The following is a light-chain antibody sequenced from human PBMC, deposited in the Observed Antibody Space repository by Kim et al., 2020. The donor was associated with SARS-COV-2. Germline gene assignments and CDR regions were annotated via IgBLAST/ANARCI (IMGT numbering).Light chain of an antibody. CDR1: SLKNYY. V-gene: IGLV3-19*01. CDR3: TSRDSSGDHVV. J-gene: IGLJ2*01. CDR2: GKS. Sequence: ALGQTVRLTCQGDSLKNYYATWYQQRPGQAPLLVLYGKSKRPSGIPDRFSGSASGNTASLTITGAQAEDEADYYCTSRDSSGDHVVFGGGTQLTVL.